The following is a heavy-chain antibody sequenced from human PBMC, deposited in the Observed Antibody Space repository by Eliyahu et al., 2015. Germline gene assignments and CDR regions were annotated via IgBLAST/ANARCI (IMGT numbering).Heavy chain of an antibody. D-gene: IGHD3-16*02. CDR1: GFPXSTSGVG. V-gene: IGHV2-5*02. CDR2: IYWDDDK. Sequence: QITLKESGPTLVKPTQTLTLTCTFSGFPXSTSGVGVGWIRQPPGKALEWLALIYWDDDKRYSPSLKSRLTITKDTSKNQVVLTMTNMDPVDTATYYCAHRSITFGGVIATFDYWGQGTLVTVSS. CDR3: AHRSITFGGVIATFDY. J-gene: IGHJ4*02.